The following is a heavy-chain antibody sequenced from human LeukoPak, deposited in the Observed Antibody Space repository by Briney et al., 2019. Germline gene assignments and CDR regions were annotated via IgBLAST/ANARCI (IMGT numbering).Heavy chain of an antibody. CDR3: ARGISGWANWFDS. CDR2: IHPNNADT. Sequence: ASVKVSCKASGNIFTGYYIHWVRQAPGQGLEWMGWIHPNNADTNYAQKFQGRVTMRRDTSISAAFMELSRLTSDDTAFYFCARGISGWANWFDSWGQGTLVTVSS. V-gene: IGHV1-2*02. D-gene: IGHD6-19*01. J-gene: IGHJ5*01. CDR1: GNIFTGYY.